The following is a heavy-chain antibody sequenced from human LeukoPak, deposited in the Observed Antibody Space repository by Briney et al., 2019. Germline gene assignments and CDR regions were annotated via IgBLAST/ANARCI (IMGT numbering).Heavy chain of an antibody. CDR3: AGGRTHAFDI. CDR2: ISHSGSV. CDR1: GGSVSNYY. Sequence: SETLSLTCTVSGGSVSNYYWSWIRQSPGKGLEWIGYISHSGSVNYNPSLKSRVTMSVDTSKNQFSLKLSSVTAADTAVYYCAGGRTHAFDIWGQGTMVTVSS. J-gene: IGHJ3*02. V-gene: IGHV4-59*02.